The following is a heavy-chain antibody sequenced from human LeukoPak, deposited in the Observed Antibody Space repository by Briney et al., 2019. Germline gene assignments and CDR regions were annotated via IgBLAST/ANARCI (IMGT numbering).Heavy chain of an antibody. CDR3: ARDSPYGSGTYLAD. Sequence: AGGSLRLSCAASGFTVSSNYMSWDRQAPGKGLEWVSVIYSGGSTYYADSVKGRFTISRDNSKNSLYLQMNSLRAEDTAVYYCARDSPYGSGTYLADWGQGTLFTVSS. CDR2: IYSGGST. D-gene: IGHD3-10*01. V-gene: IGHV3-53*01. CDR1: GFTVSSNY. J-gene: IGHJ4*02.